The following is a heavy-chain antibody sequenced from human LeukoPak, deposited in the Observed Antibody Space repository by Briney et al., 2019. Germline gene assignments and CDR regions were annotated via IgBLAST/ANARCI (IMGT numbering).Heavy chain of an antibody. D-gene: IGHD7-27*01. CDR1: GFTFSSYG. J-gene: IGHJ6*02. CDR2: ISYDGSNK. Sequence: GGSLRLSCAASGFTFSSYGMHWVRQAPGKGLEWVAVISYDGSNKYYADSVKGRFTISRDNSKNTLYLQMNSLRAEYTAVYYCAKVGNDYYYGMDVWGQGTTVTVSS. V-gene: IGHV3-30*18. CDR3: AKVGNDYYYGMDV.